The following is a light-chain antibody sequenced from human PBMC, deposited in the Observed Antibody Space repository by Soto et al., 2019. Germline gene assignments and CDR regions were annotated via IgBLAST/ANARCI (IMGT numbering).Light chain of an antibody. CDR2: WAS. CDR1: QSILFTSNNKTS. J-gene: IGKJ2*01. V-gene: IGKV4-1*01. Sequence: DIVMTQSPDSLAVSLGERATINCRSSQSILFTSNNKTSLGWYQQKPGQPPKLLIYWASIRESGVPDRFSGSGSRTDFTLTISSLQAEDLAVYYCQQYYSTPNTFGQGTKLEIK. CDR3: QQYYSTPNT.